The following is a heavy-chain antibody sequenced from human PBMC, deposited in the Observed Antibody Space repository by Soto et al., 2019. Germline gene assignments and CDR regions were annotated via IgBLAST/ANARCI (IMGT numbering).Heavy chain of an antibody. D-gene: IGHD3-3*01. CDR1: CGSIVNNY. V-gene: IGHV4-59*01. CDR2: SYYTGST. CDR3: ARVVGFLEWYGYVDP. J-gene: IGHJ5*02. Sequence: PSETLSLTCTVSCGSIVNNYWSWIRRSPWKGLEWVGYSYYTGSTNYNPSLKSRATMSVDTSKNQFSLKLSSVTAADTAIYYCARVVGFLEWYGYVDPWGRGTRVTVSS.